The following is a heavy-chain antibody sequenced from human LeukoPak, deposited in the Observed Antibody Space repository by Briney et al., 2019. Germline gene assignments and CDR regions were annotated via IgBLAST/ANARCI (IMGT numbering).Heavy chain of an antibody. CDR1: GFTFSSYA. Sequence: PGRSLRLSCAASGFTFSSYAMHWARQAPGKGLEWVTVISYDGSNKYYADSVKGRFTISRDNSKSTLYLQMNSLRAEDTAVYHCARDEAAAGTVDYWGQGTLVTVSS. CDR2: ISYDGSNK. CDR3: ARDEAAAGTVDY. J-gene: IGHJ4*02. D-gene: IGHD6-13*01. V-gene: IGHV3-30*04.